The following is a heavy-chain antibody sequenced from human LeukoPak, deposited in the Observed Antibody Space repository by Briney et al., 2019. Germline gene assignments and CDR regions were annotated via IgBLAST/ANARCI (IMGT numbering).Heavy chain of an antibody. V-gene: IGHV3-74*01. J-gene: IGHJ4*02. CDR1: GFTVSGNY. Sequence: GGSQRLSCAPSGFTVSGNYMSWVRQVPGKGLVWVSRISGDGSTTSYADSVKGRFTISRDNAKNTVYLQMNSLRVEDTAVYYCARPYSSSLYCLDYSGQGTLVTVSS. D-gene: IGHD6-13*01. CDR2: ISGDGSTT. CDR3: ARPYSSSLYCLDY.